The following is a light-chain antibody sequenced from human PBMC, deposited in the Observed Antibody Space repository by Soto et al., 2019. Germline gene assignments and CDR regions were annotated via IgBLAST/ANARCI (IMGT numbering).Light chain of an antibody. CDR2: GAS. V-gene: IGKV1-27*01. J-gene: IGKJ1*01. Sequence: DVQMTQSPSSLSASVGDRDTITCRASQGISNYLTWYQQKPGKVPKLLIYGASTLQSGVPSRFSGSGSGTDFTLTISSLQPEDVATYSCQQYDSAPRTFGQGTKVEIK. CDR3: QQYDSAPRT. CDR1: QGISNY.